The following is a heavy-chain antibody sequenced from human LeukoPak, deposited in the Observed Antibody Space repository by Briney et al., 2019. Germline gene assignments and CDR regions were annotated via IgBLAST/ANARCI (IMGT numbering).Heavy chain of an antibody. V-gene: IGHV3-7*01. J-gene: IGHJ4*02. CDR2: IKQDGSEK. CDR3: ARDRGNGFNSYFFNY. D-gene: IGHD5-24*01. CDR1: GFTFSDYW. Sequence: GGSLRLSCAASGFTFSDYWMSWVRQAPGKGLEWVANIKQDGSEKYSVDSVKGRFTISRDNAKNSLFLQMNSLRAEDTALYYCARDRGNGFNSYFFNYWGQGTLVTVSS.